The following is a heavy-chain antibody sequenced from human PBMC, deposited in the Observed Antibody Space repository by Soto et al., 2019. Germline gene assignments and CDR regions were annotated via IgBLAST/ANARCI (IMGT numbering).Heavy chain of an antibody. J-gene: IGHJ5*02. CDR3: ARLPAAIKSGWSGP. CDR1: GFTFSTYS. CDR2: ISSATSYI. Sequence: EVQLVESGGGLVKPGGSLRLSCAASGFTFSTYSMSWVRQAPGRGLEWVSSISSATSYIYYADSVKGRFTISRDHAKNSLDLQMNSLRAEDTAVYYCARLPAAIKSGWSGPWGQGTLVTVSS. V-gene: IGHV3-21*01.